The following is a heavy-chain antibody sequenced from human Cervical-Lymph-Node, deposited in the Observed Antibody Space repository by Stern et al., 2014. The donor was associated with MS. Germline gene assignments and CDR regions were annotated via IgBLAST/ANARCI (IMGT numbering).Heavy chain of an antibody. CDR1: GYTFTRYY. V-gene: IGHV1-2*06. J-gene: IGHJ5*02. CDR2: IDPNSGRA. Sequence: HEQLVQSGAEVKEPGASVKVSCKASGYTFTRYYLHWVRQAPGQGLEWMGRIDPNSGRANYGQALQGRLTMTRDTSIGTVYMELSRLKSDDTAVYFCARGHSGFDPWGQGTLVTVTS. CDR3: ARGHSGFDP.